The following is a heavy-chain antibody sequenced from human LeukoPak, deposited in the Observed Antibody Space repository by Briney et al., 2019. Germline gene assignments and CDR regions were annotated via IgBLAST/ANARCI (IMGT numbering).Heavy chain of an antibody. Sequence: ASVKVSCKASGYTFTSYDINWVRQATGQGLEWMGWMNPNSGNTGYAQKFQGRVTITRNTSISTAYMELSSLRSEDTAVYYCASPGWHCSSTSCSYAFDIWGQGTMVTVSS. CDR2: MNPNSGNT. V-gene: IGHV1-8*03. D-gene: IGHD2-2*01. CDR1: GYTFTSYD. J-gene: IGHJ3*02. CDR3: ASPGWHCSSTSCSYAFDI.